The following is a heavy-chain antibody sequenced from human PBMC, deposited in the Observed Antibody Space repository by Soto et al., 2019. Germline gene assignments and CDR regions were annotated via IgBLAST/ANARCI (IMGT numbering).Heavy chain of an antibody. CDR3: ARDHRERNWFDP. J-gene: IGHJ5*02. D-gene: IGHD1-26*01. CDR1: GGTFSSYA. Sequence: QVQLVQSGAEVKKPGSSVKVSCKASGGTFSSYAISWVRQAPGQGLEWMGGIIPIFGTANYTQKFQGRVTITADKSTSTADMELSSLRSEDTAVYYCARDHRERNWFDPLGQGTLVTVSS. V-gene: IGHV1-69*06. CDR2: IIPIFGTA.